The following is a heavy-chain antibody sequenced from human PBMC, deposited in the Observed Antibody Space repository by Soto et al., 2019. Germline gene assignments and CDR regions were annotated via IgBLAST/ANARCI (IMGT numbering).Heavy chain of an antibody. CDR1: GGSIGTYY. V-gene: IGHV4-59*08. CDR3: ARHPGYYDILTGYTTYYFDY. Sequence: SETLSLTCTVSGGSIGTYYWSWIRQPPGKGLEWIGYIYYRGNTDYNPSLKSRVTISLDTPKNQSSLKLSSVTAADTAVYYCARHPGYYDILTGYTTYYFDYWGQGILVTVSS. D-gene: IGHD3-9*01. J-gene: IGHJ4*02. CDR2: IYYRGNT.